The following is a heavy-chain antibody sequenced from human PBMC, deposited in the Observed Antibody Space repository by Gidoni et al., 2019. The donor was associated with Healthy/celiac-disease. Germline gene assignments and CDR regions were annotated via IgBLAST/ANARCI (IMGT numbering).Heavy chain of an antibody. V-gene: IGHV4-39*07. CDR2: IYYSGST. Sequence: QLQLQESGPGLAKPSETLSLTCTFSGGSISSSSYYWGWIRQPPGKGLEWIGRIYYSGSTYYNTSLKSRVTISVDTSKNQFSLKRSSVTAADTAVYYCARDDAYYYDSSGYEGDYWGQGTLVTVSS. CDR1: GGSISSSSYY. CDR3: ARDDAYYYDSSGYEGDY. J-gene: IGHJ4*02. D-gene: IGHD3-22*01.